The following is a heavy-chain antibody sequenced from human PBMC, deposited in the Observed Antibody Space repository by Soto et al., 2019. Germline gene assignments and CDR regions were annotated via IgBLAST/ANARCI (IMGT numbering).Heavy chain of an antibody. J-gene: IGHJ4*02. Sequence: GGSLRLSCAASGFTFSNAWMSWVRQAPGKGLEWVGRIKSKTDGGTTDYAAPVKGRFTISRDDSKNTLYLQMNSLKTEDTAVYYCTTLPNYYDSSGYRHDGAVDDWGQGTLVTVSS. CDR2: IKSKTDGGTT. V-gene: IGHV3-15*01. CDR3: TTLPNYYDSSGYRHDGAVDD. CDR1: GFTFSNAW. D-gene: IGHD3-22*01.